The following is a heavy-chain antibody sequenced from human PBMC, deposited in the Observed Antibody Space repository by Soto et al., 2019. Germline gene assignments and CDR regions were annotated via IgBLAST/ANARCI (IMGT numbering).Heavy chain of an antibody. Sequence: QVQLVQSGAEVKKPGASVKVSCKASGYTFTSYGISWVRQAPGQGLEWMGWISAYNGNTNYAQKLQGRVTMTTDTSTSTAYMELRSLRSDDTAVYYCARDPPVLPSSDGGYYYYYGMDVWGQGTTVTVSS. CDR1: GYTFTSYG. CDR2: ISAYNGNT. D-gene: IGHD2-15*01. J-gene: IGHJ6*02. V-gene: IGHV1-18*01. CDR3: ARDPPVLPSSDGGYYYYYGMDV.